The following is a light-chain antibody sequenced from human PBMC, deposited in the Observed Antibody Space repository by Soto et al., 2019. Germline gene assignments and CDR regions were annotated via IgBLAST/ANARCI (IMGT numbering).Light chain of an antibody. CDR2: DVT. CDR1: SSDVGGYNY. V-gene: IGLV2-14*03. J-gene: IGLJ1*01. CDR3: SSYTSSSSYV. Sequence: QSVLTQPASVSGSPGQSITISCTGTSSDVGGYNYVSWYQQHPGKAPKLMIYDVTNRPSGVSNRFSGYTSGNTASLTISGFQVEDEADYYCSSYTSSSSYVFGTGTKVTV.